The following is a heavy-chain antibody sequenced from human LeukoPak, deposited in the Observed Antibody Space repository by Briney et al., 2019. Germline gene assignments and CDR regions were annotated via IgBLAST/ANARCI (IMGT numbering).Heavy chain of an antibody. CDR3: ASSLATNKIPRVTFDS. Sequence: GSLRLSCAASGFTFSIYSMSWIRQSPGKGLEWIGFVSYSGSTNFNPSLRSRVNMSLDTSKRQFSLNLSSVTAADTAFYYCASSLATNKIPRVTFDSWGQGTLVSVSS. CDR2: VSYSGST. V-gene: IGHV4-59*01. CDR1: GFTFSIYS. D-gene: IGHD3-10*01. J-gene: IGHJ4*02.